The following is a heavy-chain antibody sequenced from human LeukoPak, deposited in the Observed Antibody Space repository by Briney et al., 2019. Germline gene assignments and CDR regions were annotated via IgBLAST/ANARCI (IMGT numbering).Heavy chain of an antibody. Sequence: SETLSLTCTVSGGSISSYYWSWIRQPPGKGLEWIGYIYYSGSTNYNPSLKSRVTISVDTSKNQFSLKLSSVTAADTAVYYCARWGPTIDAFDIWGQGTMVTVSS. D-gene: IGHD7-27*01. J-gene: IGHJ3*02. CDR3: ARWGPTIDAFDI. V-gene: IGHV4-59*01. CDR2: IYYSGST. CDR1: GGSISSYY.